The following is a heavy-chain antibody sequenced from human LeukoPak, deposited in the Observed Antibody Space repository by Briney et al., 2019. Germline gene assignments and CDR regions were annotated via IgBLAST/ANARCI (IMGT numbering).Heavy chain of an antibody. D-gene: IGHD6-13*01. CDR2: ISSSGSTI. V-gene: IGHV3-48*03. Sequence: GGSLRLSCAASGFTFSSYEMNWVRQAPGKGLEWVSYISSSGSTIYYADSVKGRFTISRDNAKNSLYLPMNSLRAEDTAVYYCARRGPLIAAAGTTPVRYYYGMDVWGQGTTVTVSS. CDR3: ARRGPLIAAAGTTPVRYYYGMDV. CDR1: GFTFSSYE. J-gene: IGHJ6*02.